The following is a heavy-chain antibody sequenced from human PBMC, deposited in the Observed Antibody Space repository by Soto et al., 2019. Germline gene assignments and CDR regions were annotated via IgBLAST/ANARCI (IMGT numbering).Heavy chain of an antibody. V-gene: IGHV1-69*06. CDR3: ARFAIAAAGRRENWFDP. Sequence: QVQLVQSGAEVKKPGSSVKVSCKASGGTFSSYAISWVRQAPGQGLEWMGGIIPIFGTANYAQKFQGRVTITADKSTSTDYMELSSLRSEDTAVYYCARFAIAAAGRRENWFDPWGQGTLVTVSS. J-gene: IGHJ5*02. CDR2: IIPIFGTA. CDR1: GGTFSSYA. D-gene: IGHD6-13*01.